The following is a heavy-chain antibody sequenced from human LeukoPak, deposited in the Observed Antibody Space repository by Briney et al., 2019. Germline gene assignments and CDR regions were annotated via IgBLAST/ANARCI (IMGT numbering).Heavy chain of an antibody. D-gene: IGHD6-25*01. CDR3: ASRGYTYYGMDV. V-gene: IGHV4-39*07. J-gene: IGHJ6*02. CDR1: GGSISSGSYY. CDR2: IYYSGST. Sequence: SETLSLTCTVSGGSISSGSYYWGWIRQPPGKGLEWIGSIYYSGSTNYNPSLKSRVTISVDTSKNQFSLKLSSVTAADTAVYYCASRGYTYYGMDVWGQGTTVTVSS.